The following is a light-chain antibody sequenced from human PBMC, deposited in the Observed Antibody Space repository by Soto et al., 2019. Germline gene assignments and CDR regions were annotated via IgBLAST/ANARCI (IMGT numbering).Light chain of an antibody. CDR1: QSISSW. CDR3: QQYNNYRT. V-gene: IGKV1-5*03. J-gene: IGKJ1*01. Sequence: DIQMTQSPSTLSASVGDRVTITCRASQSISSWLAWYQQKPGKAPELLIYQASSLKSGVPSRFSGSGSGTEFTLTISSLQPDDSATYYCQQYNNYRTFGQGTKVEIK. CDR2: QAS.